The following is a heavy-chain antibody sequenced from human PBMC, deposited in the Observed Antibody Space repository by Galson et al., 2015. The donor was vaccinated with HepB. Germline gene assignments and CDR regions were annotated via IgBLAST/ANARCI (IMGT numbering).Heavy chain of an antibody. CDR3: ATTKGYCSGGTCYGAEFQY. Sequence: SLRLSCAASGFTFSNYYMNWIRQAPGKGPEWVSSISTSSSYIDYADPVKGRFTISRDNAKNSLFLQMDSLRGEDTAVYYCATTKGYCSGGTCYGAEFQYWGQGTLVTVSS. V-gene: IGHV3-21*01. D-gene: IGHD2-15*01. CDR2: ISTSSSYI. J-gene: IGHJ1*01. CDR1: GFTFSNYY.